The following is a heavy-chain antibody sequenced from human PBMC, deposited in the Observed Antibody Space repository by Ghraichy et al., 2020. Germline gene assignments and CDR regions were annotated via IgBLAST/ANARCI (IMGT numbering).Heavy chain of an antibody. CDR2: ISAYNGNT. J-gene: IGHJ4*02. CDR1: GYTFTSYG. CDR3: ARDIVGATTSAHFDY. D-gene: IGHD1-26*01. V-gene: IGHV1-18*01. Sequence: ASVKVSCKASGYTFTSYGISWVRQAPGQGLEWMGWISAYNGNTNYAQKLQGRVTMTTDTSTSTAYMELRSLRSDDTAVYYCARDIVGATTSAHFDYWGQGTLVTVSS.